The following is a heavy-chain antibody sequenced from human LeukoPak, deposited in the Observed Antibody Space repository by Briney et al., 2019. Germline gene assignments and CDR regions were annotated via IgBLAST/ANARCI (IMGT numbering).Heavy chain of an antibody. CDR1: GFTFSSHD. D-gene: IGHD3-16*01. CDR3: ARGGGLDV. CDR2: IGVAANT. Sequence: PGGSPRLSCAASGFTFSSHDMHWVRQATGKGLEWVSAIGVAANTFYSGSVKGRFTISRDNAKNSLYLQMSNLRAEDTAVYFCARGGGLDVWGQGATVTVSS. V-gene: IGHV3-13*01. J-gene: IGHJ6*02.